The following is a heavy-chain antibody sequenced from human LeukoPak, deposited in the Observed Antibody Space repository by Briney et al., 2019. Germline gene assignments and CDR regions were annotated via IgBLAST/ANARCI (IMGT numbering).Heavy chain of an antibody. CDR2: ITAYNGNT. CDR3: AREYCSSTSCYAGLYYYYYGMDV. J-gene: IGHJ6*02. D-gene: IGHD2-2*01. V-gene: IGHV1-18*01. CDR1: VYTFTSYG. Sequence: ASVKVSCKASVYTFTSYGISWVRQAPGQGLGWMGWITAYNGNTNYAQKLQGRVTMTTDTSTSTAYMELRSLRSDDTAVYYCAREYCSSTSCYAGLYYYYYGMDVWGQGTTVTVSS.